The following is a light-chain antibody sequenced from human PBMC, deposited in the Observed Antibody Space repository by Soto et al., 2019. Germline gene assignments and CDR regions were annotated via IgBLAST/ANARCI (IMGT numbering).Light chain of an antibody. Sequence: QPVLTQSSSASASLGSSVKLTCTRSRGHSTYIIAWHQQQPGKAPRYLMKLEGSGSYNKGSGIPDRFSGSSSGADRYLTISNLQFEDEADYYCETWDTNVVVFGGGTKLTVL. CDR1: RGHSTYI. CDR3: ETWDTNVVV. CDR2: LEGSGSY. V-gene: IGLV4-60*02. J-gene: IGLJ2*01.